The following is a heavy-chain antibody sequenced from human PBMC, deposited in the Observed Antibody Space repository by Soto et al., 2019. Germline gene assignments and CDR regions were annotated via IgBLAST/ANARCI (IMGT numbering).Heavy chain of an antibody. V-gene: IGHV5-51*01. CDR2: IYPDDSDT. Sequence: PGESLKISCKGSGYSFTTYWIGWVRQMPGKGLEWMGIIYPDDSDTKYSPSFQGQVTISADKSISTAYLQWSSLKASDTAMYYCARHPLDAFDIWGQGTMVTVSS. CDR3: ARHPLDAFDI. CDR1: GYSFTTYW. J-gene: IGHJ3*02.